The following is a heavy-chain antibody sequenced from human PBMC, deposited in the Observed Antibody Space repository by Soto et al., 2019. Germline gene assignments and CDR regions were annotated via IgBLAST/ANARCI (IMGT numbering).Heavy chain of an antibody. D-gene: IGHD6-13*01. Sequence: QVALQQWGAGLLKPSQTLSLTCGVYGGSFNDYFWTWIRLTPGQGLEWIGDVHHSGTSYYNPSLKTRLTVSGDTSQIQFSLTVTSMTAADTGTYYWARRKDSSRYFYAMDVWGPGTTVVVS. CDR2: VHHSGTS. J-gene: IGHJ6*02. CDR3: ARRKDSSRYFYAMDV. CDR1: GGSFNDYF. V-gene: IGHV4-34*02.